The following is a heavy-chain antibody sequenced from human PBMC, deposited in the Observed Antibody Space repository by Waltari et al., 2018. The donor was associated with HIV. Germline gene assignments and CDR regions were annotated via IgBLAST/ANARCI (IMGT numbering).Heavy chain of an antibody. CDR2: VYSGGSR. Sequence: EVQLVASGGGLIEPGGSLRVSCAASGFTISSNYMSWVRQAPGQGLEWVSVVYSGGSRYYAASVKGRFIISRDNSKNTGSLHMNSLRAEDTAVYYCARDPRSSGYYGMDVWGQGIKVTVSS. D-gene: IGHD1-26*01. J-gene: IGHJ6*02. V-gene: IGHV3-53*01. CDR1: GFTISSNY. CDR3: ARDPRSSGYYGMDV.